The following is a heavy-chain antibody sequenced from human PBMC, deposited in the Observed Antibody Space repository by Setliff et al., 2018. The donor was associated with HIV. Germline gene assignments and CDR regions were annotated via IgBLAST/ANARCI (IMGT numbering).Heavy chain of an antibody. J-gene: IGHJ3*01. Sequence: PSETLSLTCAVSGGSMRSSGYFWTWIRQAPGKGLEWVGYIYYNGNAYYNPSLKSRVTISVDRSKNQFSLILTSVTAADTGVYYCARVVETTYISGFGAFDVWGQGKVVTVSS. CDR3: ARVVETTYISGFGAFDV. V-gene: IGHV4-30-2*01. CDR1: GGSMRSSGYF. CDR2: IYYNGNA. D-gene: IGHD4-4*01.